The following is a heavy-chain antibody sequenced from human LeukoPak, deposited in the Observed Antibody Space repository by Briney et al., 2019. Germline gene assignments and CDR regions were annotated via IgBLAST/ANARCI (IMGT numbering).Heavy chain of an antibody. Sequence: SETLSLTCAVYGGSFSGYYWTWVRQTPEKGLEWIGEMNPSGSTSYNPSLKSRVTISVDKSKNQFSLKLSSVTAADVDVYYCARGRQDVTMIVVVMTAVSYYLDVWGKGTTVTVS. CDR2: MNPSGST. CDR3: ARGRQDVTMIVVVMTAVSYYLDV. D-gene: IGHD3-22*01. V-gene: IGHV4-34*01. J-gene: IGHJ6*03. CDR1: GGSFSGYY.